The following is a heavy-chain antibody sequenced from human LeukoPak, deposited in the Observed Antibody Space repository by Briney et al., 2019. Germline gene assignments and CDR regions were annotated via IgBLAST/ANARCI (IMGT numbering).Heavy chain of an antibody. V-gene: IGHV3-30*03. CDR3: ARAPGNYYASSGFDY. J-gene: IGHJ4*02. D-gene: IGHD3-22*01. CDR1: GFIFSSYG. CDR2: ISYDGRNK. Sequence: PGGSLRLSCAASGFIFSSYGMHWVRQAPGKGLEWVAVISYDGRNKYYADSVKGRFTISRDNSKNTLYLQMNSLRAEDTAVYYCARAPGNYYASSGFDYWGQGTLVTVSS.